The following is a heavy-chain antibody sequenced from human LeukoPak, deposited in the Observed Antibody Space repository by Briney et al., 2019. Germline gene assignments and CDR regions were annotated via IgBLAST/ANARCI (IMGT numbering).Heavy chain of an antibody. J-gene: IGHJ5*02. CDR2: IYSGGST. CDR3: ARDLGQYYDTSDNWFDP. D-gene: IGHD3-22*01. Sequence: GGSLRLSCAASGFTVSSNYMSWVRQAPGKGLEWVSVIYSGGSTYYADSVKGRFTISRDNSKNTLNLQMNSLRAEDTAVYYCARDLGQYYDTSDNWFDPWGQGTLVTVSS. V-gene: IGHV3-53*01. CDR1: GFTVSSNY.